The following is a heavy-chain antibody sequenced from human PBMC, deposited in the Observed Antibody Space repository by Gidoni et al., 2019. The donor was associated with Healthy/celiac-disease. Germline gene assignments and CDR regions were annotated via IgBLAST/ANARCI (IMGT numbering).Heavy chain of an antibody. Sequence: VQLVESGGGVVQPGRSLRLSCAASGLPFSRYGMHWVRQAPGKGREWLAVIWYDGSNKYYADSVKGRFTISRDNSKNTLYLQMNSLRAEDTAVYYCARDPTTGWASEYFDYWGQGTLVTVSS. V-gene: IGHV3-33*01. CDR3: ARDPTTGWASEYFDY. J-gene: IGHJ4*02. CDR2: IWYDGSNK. CDR1: GLPFSRYG. D-gene: IGHD1-26*01.